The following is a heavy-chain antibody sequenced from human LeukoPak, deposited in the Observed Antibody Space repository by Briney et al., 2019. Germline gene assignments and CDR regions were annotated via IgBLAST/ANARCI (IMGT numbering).Heavy chain of an antibody. Sequence: SETLSLTCTVSGGSISSHYWSWIRQPPGKGLGWIGYIYYSGSTNYNPSLKSQVTISVDTSKNQFSLKLSSVTAADTAVYYCARRSFFGWFDPWGQGTLVTVSS. CDR2: IYYSGST. CDR3: ARRSFFGWFDP. D-gene: IGHD3-10*01. CDR1: GGSISSHY. J-gene: IGHJ5*02. V-gene: IGHV4-59*11.